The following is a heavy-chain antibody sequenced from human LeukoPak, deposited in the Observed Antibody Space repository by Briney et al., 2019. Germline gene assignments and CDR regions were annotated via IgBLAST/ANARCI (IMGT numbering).Heavy chain of an antibody. CDR3: AREVSGTDYFDY. J-gene: IGHJ4*02. D-gene: IGHD6-19*01. V-gene: IGHV4-59*01. CDR1: GGSISIYY. CDR2: IYDSGST. Sequence: PSETLSLTCTVSGGSISIYYWSWIRQPPGKGLEWIGYIYDSGSTNYNPSLKSRVTISVDTSKNQFSLKLSSVTAADTAVYYCAREVSGTDYFDYWGQGTLVTVSS.